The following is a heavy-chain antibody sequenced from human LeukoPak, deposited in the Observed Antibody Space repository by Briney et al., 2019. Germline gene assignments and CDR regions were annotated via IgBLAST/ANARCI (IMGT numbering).Heavy chain of an antibody. Sequence: GGSLRLSCAASGFTFSSYWMSWVRQAPGKGLEWVANIKQDGNEKYYVDSVKGRFTISRDNAKNSLYLQMNSLRAEDTAVYYCARGFLEWLLYPYYFDYWGQGTLVTVSS. J-gene: IGHJ4*02. CDR3: ARGFLEWLLYPYYFDY. D-gene: IGHD3-3*01. V-gene: IGHV3-7*01. CDR2: IKQDGNEK. CDR1: GFTFSSYW.